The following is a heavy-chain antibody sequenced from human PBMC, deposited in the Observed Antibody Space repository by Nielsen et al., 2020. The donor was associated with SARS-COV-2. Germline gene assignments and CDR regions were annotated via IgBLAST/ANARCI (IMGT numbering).Heavy chain of an antibody. Sequence: GESLKISCAASGFTFSDSTMHWVRQASGKGLEWIGRIRSKANTYATGYAASVKGRFTISRDDSKNTAYLQMNSLKTEDTAVYYCARVWRKPLSTPAYWYFDLWGRGTLVTVSS. CDR3: ARVWRKPLSTPAYWYFDL. CDR1: GFTFSDST. V-gene: IGHV3-73*01. J-gene: IGHJ2*01. D-gene: IGHD3-16*01. CDR2: IRSKANTYAT.